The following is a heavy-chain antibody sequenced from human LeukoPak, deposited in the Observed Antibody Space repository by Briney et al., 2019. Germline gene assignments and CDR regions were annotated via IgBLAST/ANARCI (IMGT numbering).Heavy chain of an antibody. CDR2: ISYDGSNK. V-gene: IGHV3-30*18. J-gene: IGHJ4*02. CDR1: GFTFSSYG. Sequence: PGGSLRLSCAASGFTFSSYGMHWVRQAPGKGLEWVAVISYDGSNKYYADSVKGRFTISRDNSKNTLYLQMNSLRAEDTAVYYCAKGGDYYGLGSYYSPLYYFDYWGQGTLVTVSS. D-gene: IGHD3-10*01. CDR3: AKGGDYYGLGSYYSPLYYFDY.